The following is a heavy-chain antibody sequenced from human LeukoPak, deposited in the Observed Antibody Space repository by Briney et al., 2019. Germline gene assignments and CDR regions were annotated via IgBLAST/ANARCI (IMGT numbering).Heavy chain of an antibody. CDR1: GFTFSDYY. D-gene: IGHD5-12*01. Sequence: GSLRLSCAASGFTFSDYYMSWIRQAPGKGLEWIGEINHSGSTNYNPSLKSRVTISVDTSKNQFSLKLSSVTAADTAVYYCADVDKDYWGQGTLVTVSS. J-gene: IGHJ4*02. CDR3: ADVDKDY. V-gene: IGHV4-34*08. CDR2: INHSGST.